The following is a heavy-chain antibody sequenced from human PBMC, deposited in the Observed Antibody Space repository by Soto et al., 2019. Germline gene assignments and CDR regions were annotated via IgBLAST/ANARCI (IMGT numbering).Heavy chain of an antibody. J-gene: IGHJ6*02. CDR3: ARGGLQAQGVQYNHYAMDV. Sequence: AAVKVSCKASGGTFDRHTINWVRQAPGQGLEWMGGIIPIFSTPKYAQKFQGRVMLTADKSTSTAYMELSSLRYEDTAVYYCARGGLQAQGVQYNHYAMDVWGQGTTVTVSS. D-gene: IGHD4-4*01. CDR1: GGTFDRHT. V-gene: IGHV1-69*06. CDR2: IIPIFSTP.